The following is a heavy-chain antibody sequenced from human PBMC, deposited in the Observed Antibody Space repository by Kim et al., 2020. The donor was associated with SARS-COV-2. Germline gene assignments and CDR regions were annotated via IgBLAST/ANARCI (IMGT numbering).Heavy chain of an antibody. D-gene: IGHD6-13*01. CDR3: SSSRLYRAAGTVNY. V-gene: IGHV3-74*01. Sequence: ADSVKGRFTISRDNAKNTLYLQMNSLRVEDTAVYYCSSSRLYRAAGTVNYWGQGTLVTVSS. J-gene: IGHJ4*02.